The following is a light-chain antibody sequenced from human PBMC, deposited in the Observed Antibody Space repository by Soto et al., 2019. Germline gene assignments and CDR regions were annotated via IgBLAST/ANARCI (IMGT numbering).Light chain of an antibody. Sequence: QSALTQPASVSGSPGQSITISCTGTSSDVGSYDLVSWYQQHPGKAPKLMIYDVTKRPSGVSNRFSGSKSGNAASLTIFGLQAEDETAYYCCSYAGSDTYVFGTGTKLTVL. CDR1: SSDVGSYDL. V-gene: IGLV2-23*02. J-gene: IGLJ1*01. CDR3: CSYAGSDTYV. CDR2: DVT.